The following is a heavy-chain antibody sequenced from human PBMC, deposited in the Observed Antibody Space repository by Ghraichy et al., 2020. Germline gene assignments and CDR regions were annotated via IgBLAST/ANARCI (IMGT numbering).Heavy chain of an antibody. CDR2: IYYSGST. J-gene: IGHJ4*02. D-gene: IGHD3-3*01. Sequence: SETLSLTCTVSGGSISSNSYYWGWIRQPPGKGLEWIGSIYYSGSTYYNPSLKSRVTISVDTSKNQFSLKLSSVTAADTAVYYCARDPKFRFLEVFVDYWGPGTLVTFPP. CDR3: ARDPKFRFLEVFVDY. CDR1: GGSISSNSYY. V-gene: IGHV4-39*07.